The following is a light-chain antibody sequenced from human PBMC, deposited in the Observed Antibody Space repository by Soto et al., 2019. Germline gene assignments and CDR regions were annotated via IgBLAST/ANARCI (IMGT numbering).Light chain of an antibody. CDR3: QQYGSSLYT. V-gene: IGKV3-20*01. Sequence: EIVLTQSPGTLSLSPGERATLSCRASQSVSSNYLARYQQKPGQAPRLLIYGASTRATGIPDRFSGSGSGTDFTLTISRLEPEDFAVYYCQQYGSSLYTFGQGTKLEIK. CDR1: QSVSSNY. CDR2: GAS. J-gene: IGKJ2*01.